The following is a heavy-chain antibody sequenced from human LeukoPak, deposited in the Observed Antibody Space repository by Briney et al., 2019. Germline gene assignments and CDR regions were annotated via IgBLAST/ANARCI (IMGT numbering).Heavy chain of an antibody. CDR1: GGSFSGYY. CDR2: IYYSGST. Sequence: PSETLSLTCAVYGGSFSGYYWSWIRQPPGKGLEWIGYIYYSGSTNYNPSLKSRVTISVDTSKNQFSLKLSSVTAADTAVYYCASTSSSSAGAFDYWGQGTLVTVSS. J-gene: IGHJ4*02. V-gene: IGHV4-59*08. D-gene: IGHD6-6*01. CDR3: ASTSSSSAGAFDY.